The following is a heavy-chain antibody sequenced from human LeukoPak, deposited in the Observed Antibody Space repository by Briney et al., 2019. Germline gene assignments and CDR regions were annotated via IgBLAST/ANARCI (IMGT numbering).Heavy chain of an antibody. CDR2: ISGSGDYI. J-gene: IGHJ3*02. Sequence: PGGSLRLSCAASGFTFSSYEMNWVRQAPGKGLEWVSSISGSGDYIYYAASVRGRFTISRDNAKNSLSLQMNSLRAEDTAVYYCAKDRLLDTATSDALDIWGQGTMVTVSS. CDR3: AKDRLLDTATSDALDI. CDR1: GFTFSSYE. D-gene: IGHD5-18*01. V-gene: IGHV3-21*01.